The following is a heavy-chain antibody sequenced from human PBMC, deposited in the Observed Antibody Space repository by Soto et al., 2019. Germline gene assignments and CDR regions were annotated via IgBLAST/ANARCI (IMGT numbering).Heavy chain of an antibody. J-gene: IGHJ4*02. CDR1: GFTFSSYT. D-gene: IGHD2-21*01. Sequence: QVQLVESGGGVVQPGRSLRLSCAASGFTFSSYTVHWVRQAPGKGLEWVAVISSDGSDKYYADPVKGRFTISRDNSKNTLYPQMDSLRAEDTAVYYCARGIPNGYFDSWGQGTLVTVSS. CDR2: ISSDGSDK. V-gene: IGHV3-30-3*01. CDR3: ARGIPNGYFDS.